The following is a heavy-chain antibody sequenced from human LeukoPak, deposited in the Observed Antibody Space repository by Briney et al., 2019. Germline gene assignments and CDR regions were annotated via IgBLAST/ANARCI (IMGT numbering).Heavy chain of an antibody. V-gene: IGHV3-74*01. CDR1: GFTFSSYS. J-gene: IGHJ4*02. Sequence: GGSLRLSCAASGFTFSSYSMNWVRQAPGKGLVWASRVNSDGFYTRYADSVKGRFTISRDNAKNTLDLQMSSLRAEDTAVYYCEKEGAAGGGFDFGGQGILVTVSS. CDR2: VNSDGFYT. D-gene: IGHD6-13*01. CDR3: EKEGAAGGGFDF.